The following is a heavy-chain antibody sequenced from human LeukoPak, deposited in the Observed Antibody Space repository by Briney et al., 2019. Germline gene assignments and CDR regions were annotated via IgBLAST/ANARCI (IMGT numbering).Heavy chain of an antibody. CDR2: IYYSGST. J-gene: IGHJ4*02. D-gene: IGHD2-2*01. CDR3: ARDEGSSYPFDY. CDR1: GGSISSYY. Sequence: SETLSLTCTVSGGSISSYYWSWIRQPPGKGLEWIGYIYYSGSTYYNPSLKSRVTISVDTSKNQFSLNLSSVTAADTAVYFCARDEGSSYPFDYWGQGTLVTVSS. V-gene: IGHV4-59*12.